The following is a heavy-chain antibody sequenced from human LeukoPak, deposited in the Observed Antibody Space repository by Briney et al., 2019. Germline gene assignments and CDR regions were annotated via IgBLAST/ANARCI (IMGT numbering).Heavy chain of an antibody. J-gene: IGHJ6*03. Sequence: PGGSLRLSCAASGFTFSSYEMNWVRQAPGKGLEWVSYISSSGSTIYYADSVKGRFTISRDNAKNSLYLQMNSLRAEDTAVYYCARMGIPDYYDSSGYYYPVRYYYYMDVWGKGTTVTVSS. D-gene: IGHD3-22*01. CDR2: ISSSGSTI. CDR3: ARMGIPDYYDSSGYYYPVRYYYYMDV. CDR1: GFTFSSYE. V-gene: IGHV3-48*03.